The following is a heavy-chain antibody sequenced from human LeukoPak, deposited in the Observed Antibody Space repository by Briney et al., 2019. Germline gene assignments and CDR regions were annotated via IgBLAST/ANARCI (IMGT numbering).Heavy chain of an antibody. D-gene: IGHD3-3*01. CDR3: ARDGRAYYDFWSGYCGY. V-gene: IGHV3-7*01. CDR2: IKQDGSEK. Sequence: GSLRLSCAASGFTFSSYWMSWVRQAPGKGLEWVANIKQDGSEKYYVDSVKGRFTISRDNAKNSLYLQMNSLRAEDTAVYYCARDGRAYYDFWSGYCGYWGQGTLVTVSS. CDR1: GFTFSSYW. J-gene: IGHJ4*02.